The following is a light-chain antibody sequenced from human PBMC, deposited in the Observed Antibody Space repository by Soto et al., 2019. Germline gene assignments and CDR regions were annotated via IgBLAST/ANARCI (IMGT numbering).Light chain of an antibody. CDR2: EVS. V-gene: IGLV2-14*01. CDR3: SSYTSSSTV. CDR1: SSDVGGYNY. J-gene: IGLJ1*01. Sequence: QSALTQPASVSGSPGQSITISCTGTSSDVGGYNYVSWYQQHPGKAPKLMIYEVSYRPSGVSNRFSGSKSDNTASLTISGLQAEDEADYYCSSYTSSSTVFGTGTKLTVL.